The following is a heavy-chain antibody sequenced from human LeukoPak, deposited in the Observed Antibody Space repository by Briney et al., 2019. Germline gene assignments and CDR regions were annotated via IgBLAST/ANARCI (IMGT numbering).Heavy chain of an antibody. V-gene: IGHV3-30*02. CDR1: GFTFSSYG. J-gene: IGHJ4*02. D-gene: IGHD1-20*01. Sequence: GGSLRLSCAASGFTFSSYGMHWVRQAPGKGLEWVAFIRYDGSNKYYADSVKGRFTISRDNSKNTLYLQMNSLRAEDTAVYYCAKVRDPWDNYYFDYWGQGTLVTVSS. CDR2: IRYDGSNK. CDR3: AKVRDPWDNYYFDY.